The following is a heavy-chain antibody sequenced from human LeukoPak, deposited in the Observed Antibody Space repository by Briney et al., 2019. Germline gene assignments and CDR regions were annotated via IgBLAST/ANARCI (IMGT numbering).Heavy chain of an antibody. Sequence: GGSLRLSCAASGFTVSSNCMSWVRQAPGKGLEWVSVIYSGGTTYYADSVKGRFTISRDNSQNTLYLQMNSLRAEDTAVYYCASDHSNSWYPYYFDYWGQGTLVTVSS. D-gene: IGHD6-13*01. CDR2: IYSGGTT. CDR3: ASDHSNSWYPYYFDY. V-gene: IGHV3-66*01. CDR1: GFTVSSNC. J-gene: IGHJ4*02.